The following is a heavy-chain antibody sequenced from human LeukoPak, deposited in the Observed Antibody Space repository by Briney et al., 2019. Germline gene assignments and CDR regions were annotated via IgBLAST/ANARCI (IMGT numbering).Heavy chain of an antibody. CDR1: GYTFTDYY. CDR3: ARDEGIRNGSYSSPFDY. Sequence: ASVKVSCKVSGYTFTDYYMHWVQQAPGKGLEWMGLVDPEDGETIYAEKFQGRVTITADESTSTAYMELSSLRSEDTAVYYCARDEGIRNGSYSSPFDYWGQGTLVTVSS. CDR2: VDPEDGET. D-gene: IGHD1-26*01. V-gene: IGHV1-69-2*01. J-gene: IGHJ4*02.